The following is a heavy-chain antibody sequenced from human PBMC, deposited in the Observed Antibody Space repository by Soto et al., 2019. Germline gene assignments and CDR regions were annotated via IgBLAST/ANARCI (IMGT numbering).Heavy chain of an antibody. CDR3: AKVEYSSSSFDY. V-gene: IGHV3-30*18. CDR1: GFTFSSYG. CDR2: ISYDGSNK. J-gene: IGHJ4*02. Sequence: PGGSLRLSCAASGFTFSSYGMHWVRQAPGKGLEWVAVISYDGSNKYYADSVKGRFTISRDNSKNTLYLQMNSLRAEDTAVYYCAKVEYSSSSFDYWGQGTLVTVS. D-gene: IGHD6-6*01.